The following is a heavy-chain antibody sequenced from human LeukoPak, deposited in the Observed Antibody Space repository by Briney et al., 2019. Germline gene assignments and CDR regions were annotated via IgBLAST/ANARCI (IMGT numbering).Heavy chain of an antibody. D-gene: IGHD1-26*01. V-gene: IGHV3-7*04. J-gene: IGHJ4*02. CDR1: GFTFSGYW. Sequence: GGSLRLSCSASGFTFSGYWMSWARQAPGKGLEWVANIKEDGSEKYYVDSVKGRFTISRDNAKDSLYLQMNSLRAEDTALYYCARGARTLDYWGQGTLVTVSS. CDR2: IKEDGSEK. CDR3: ARGARTLDY.